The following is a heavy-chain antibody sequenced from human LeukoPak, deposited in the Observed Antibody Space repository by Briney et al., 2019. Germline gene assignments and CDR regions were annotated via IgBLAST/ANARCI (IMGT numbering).Heavy chain of an antibody. V-gene: IGHV3-30*18. CDR1: GFTFSSYG. CDR3: AKSTLAYCGGDCYSAAFDI. CDR2: ISYIGSNN. Sequence: GGSLRLSCVASGFTFSSYGMHWVRQAPGKGLEWVAVISYIGSNNYYADSVKGRFTISRDNSKNTLYLQMNSLRAEDTAVYYCAKSTLAYCGGDCYSAAFDIWGQGTMVTVSS. J-gene: IGHJ3*02. D-gene: IGHD2-21*02.